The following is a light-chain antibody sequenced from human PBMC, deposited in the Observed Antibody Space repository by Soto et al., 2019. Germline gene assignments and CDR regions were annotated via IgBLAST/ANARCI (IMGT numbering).Light chain of an antibody. CDR1: SSDVGGYNY. J-gene: IGLJ1*01. V-gene: IGLV2-8*01. Sequence: QSVLTQPPSASGSPGQSVTISCTGTSSDVGGYNYVSWYQQHPGKAPKLMIYEVSKRPSGVPDRFSGSKSGNTASLTVSGLQAEDEADYYCSSFAGNNNCVFGPGTKVTAL. CDR2: EVS. CDR3: SSFAGNNNCV.